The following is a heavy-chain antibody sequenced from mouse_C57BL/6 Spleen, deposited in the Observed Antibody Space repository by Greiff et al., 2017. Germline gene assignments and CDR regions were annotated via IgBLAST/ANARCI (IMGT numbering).Heavy chain of an antibody. CDR3: ALITTVVATEY. CDR2: INPGSGGT. V-gene: IGHV1-54*01. D-gene: IGHD1-1*01. J-gene: IGHJ2*01. Sequence: QVQLQQSGAELVRPGTSVKVSCKASGYAFTNYLIEWVKQRPGQGLEWIGVINPGSGGTNYNEKFKGKATLTADKSSSTAYMQLSSLTSEDSAVYFCALITTVVATEYWGQGTTLTVSS. CDR1: GYAFTNYL.